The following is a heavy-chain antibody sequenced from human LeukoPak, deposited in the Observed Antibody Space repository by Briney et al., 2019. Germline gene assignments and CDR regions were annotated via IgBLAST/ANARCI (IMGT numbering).Heavy chain of an antibody. Sequence: PGGSLRLSCAASGFTFSNLWMSWVRQAPGKGLKWVANIKQDGSEKYYVDSVKGRFTISRDNAQNSLYLQMDSLRAEDTAIYYCATRTAAAGTDWGQGTLVTVSS. V-gene: IGHV3-7*03. CDR3: ATRTAAAGTD. CDR1: GFTFSNLW. D-gene: IGHD6-13*01. J-gene: IGHJ4*02. CDR2: IKQDGSEK.